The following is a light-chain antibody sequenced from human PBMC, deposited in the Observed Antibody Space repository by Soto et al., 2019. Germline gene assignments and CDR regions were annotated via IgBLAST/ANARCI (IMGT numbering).Light chain of an antibody. V-gene: IGLV1-47*01. CDR3: AAWEGSLRGPV. J-gene: IGLJ3*02. CDR1: SSNFESNS. Sequence: QSVLTQPPSAPGAPGPGVSLSCSGSSSNFESNSVYWYQQLPGTAPRLVMYRNNQRTSGVPDPLSGSRSGASGSRTISGLRSEDEADYYCAAWEGSLRGPVFGGGTKLTVL. CDR2: RNN.